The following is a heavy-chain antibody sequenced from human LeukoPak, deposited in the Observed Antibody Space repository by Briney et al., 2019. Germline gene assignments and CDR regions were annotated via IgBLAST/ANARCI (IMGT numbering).Heavy chain of an antibody. V-gene: IGHV3-53*01. CDR1: GFTVSSNY. CDR3: ARAYSGWYPYLDY. J-gene: IGHJ4*02. D-gene: IGHD6-19*01. CDR2: IYSGGST. Sequence: PGGSLRLSCAASGFTVSSNYMSWVRQAPGKGLEWVSVIYSGGSTYYADSVKGRFTISRDNSKNTLYLQMNSLRAEDTAVYYCARAYSGWYPYLDYWGQGTLVTVSS.